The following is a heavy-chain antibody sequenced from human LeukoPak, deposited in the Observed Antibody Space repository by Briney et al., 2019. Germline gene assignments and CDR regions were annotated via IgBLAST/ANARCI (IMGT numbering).Heavy chain of an antibody. CDR2: ISGSGDNT. CDR1: GFTFSSYA. J-gene: IGHJ4*02. Sequence: GGSLRLSCAASGFTFSSYAMSWVRQAPGKGLEWVSAISGSGDNTYYADSVKGRFTISRDNSKNTLYLQMNSLRGEDTAVYYCAHLGYDRDYWGQGTLVTVSS. D-gene: IGHD3-22*01. V-gene: IGHV3-23*01. CDR3: AHLGYDRDY.